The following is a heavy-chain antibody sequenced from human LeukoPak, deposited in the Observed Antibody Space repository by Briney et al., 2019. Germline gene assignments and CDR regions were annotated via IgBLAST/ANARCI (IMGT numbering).Heavy chain of an antibody. J-gene: IGHJ3*02. CDR3: ARTRYPNTFDI. CDR1: GFTFSSYG. D-gene: IGHD1-26*01. V-gene: IGHV3-33*01. Sequence: GGSLRLSCAASGFTFSSYGMHWVRQAPGKGLEWVAVIWYDGSNKYYADSVKGRFTISRDNSKNTLYLQMNSLRAEDTAVYYCARTRYPNTFDIWGQGTMVTVSS. CDR2: IWYDGSNK.